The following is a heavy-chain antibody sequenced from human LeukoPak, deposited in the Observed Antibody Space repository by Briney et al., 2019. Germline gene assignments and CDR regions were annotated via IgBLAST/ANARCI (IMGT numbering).Heavy chain of an antibody. CDR2: IIPIFGTA. V-gene: IGHV1-69*01. D-gene: IGHD2-2*01. CDR3: ARVETGYCSSTSCRRPHNKYYYYGTDV. J-gene: IGHJ6*02. CDR1: GGTFSSYA. Sequence: SVKVSCKASGGTFSSYAISWVRQAPGQGLEWMGGIIPIFGTANYAQKFQGRVTITADESTSTAYMELSSLRSEDTAVYYCARVETGYCSSTSCRRPHNKYYYYGTDVWGQGTTVTVSS.